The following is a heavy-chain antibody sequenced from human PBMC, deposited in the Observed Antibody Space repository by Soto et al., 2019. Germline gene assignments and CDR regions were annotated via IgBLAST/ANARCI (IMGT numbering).Heavy chain of an antibody. CDR2: IIPIRGIA. J-gene: IGHJ4*02. CDR1: GGTFSSYT. CDR3: ARVGKEYSFQM. Sequence: QVQLVQSGAEVKKPGSSVKVSCKASGGTFSSYTISWVRQAPGQGLEWMGRIIPIRGIANYAQKFQGRVTITADKSTSTAYMELSSLRSEDTAVYYCARVGKEYSFQMWGQGTLVTVSS. D-gene: IGHD6-6*01. V-gene: IGHV1-69*02.